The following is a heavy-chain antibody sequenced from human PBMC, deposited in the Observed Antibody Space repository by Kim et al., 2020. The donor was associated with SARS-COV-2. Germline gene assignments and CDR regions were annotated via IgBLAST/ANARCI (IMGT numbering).Heavy chain of an antibody. D-gene: IGHD3-22*01. CDR3: ALLGYYDSSGYYRGLFPYNWFDP. V-gene: IGHV1-46*01. Sequence: ASVKVSCKASGYTFTSYYMHWVRQAPGQGLEWMGIINPSGGSTSYAQKFQGRVTMTRDTSTSTVYMELSSLRSEDTAVYYCALLGYYDSSGYYRGLFPYNWFDPWGQGTLVTVSS. CDR2: INPSGGST. CDR1: GYTFTSYY. J-gene: IGHJ5*02.